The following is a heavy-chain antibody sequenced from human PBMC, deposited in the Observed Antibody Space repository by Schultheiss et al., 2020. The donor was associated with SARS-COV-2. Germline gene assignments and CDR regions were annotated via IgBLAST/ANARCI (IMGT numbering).Heavy chain of an antibody. Sequence: SETLSLTCTVSGGSISSYYWGWIRQPPGKGLEWIGSIYYSGSTYYNPSLKSRVTTSVDTSKNQFSLKLSSVTAADTAVYYCARGVSSGYYFDLWGRGTLVTVSS. D-gene: IGHD5-12*01. CDR2: IYYSGST. J-gene: IGHJ2*01. CDR1: GGSISSYY. V-gene: IGHV4-39*07. CDR3: ARGVSSGYYFDL.